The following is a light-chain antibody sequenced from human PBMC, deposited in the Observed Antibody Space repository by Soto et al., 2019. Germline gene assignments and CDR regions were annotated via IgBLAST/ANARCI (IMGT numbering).Light chain of an antibody. CDR2: KAS. CDR1: QSISSW. J-gene: IGKJ4*01. CDR3: QHYYSYRLT. Sequence: DIQMTQSPSTLSASVGDRVTITCRASQSISSWLAWYQQKPGKARKLLIYKASSLESGVPSRFSGSGSGTEFTLTISSLQPDDFATYYCQHYYSYRLTFGGGTKVEIK. V-gene: IGKV1-5*03.